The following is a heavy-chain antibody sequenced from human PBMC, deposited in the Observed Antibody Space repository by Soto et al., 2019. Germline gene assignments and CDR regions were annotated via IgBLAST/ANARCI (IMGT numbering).Heavy chain of an antibody. J-gene: IGHJ4*02. V-gene: IGHV1-58*02. CDR1: GFTFTSSA. CDR2: IVVGSGNT. CDR3: AADPDLLPWFGEHMEGSFSFDY. Sequence: SVKVSCKASGFTFTSSAMQWVRQARGQRLEWIGWIVVGSGNTNYAQKFQERVTITRDMSTSTAYMELSSLRSEDTAVYYCAADPDLLPWFGEHMEGSFSFDYWGQGTLVTVSS. D-gene: IGHD3-10*01.